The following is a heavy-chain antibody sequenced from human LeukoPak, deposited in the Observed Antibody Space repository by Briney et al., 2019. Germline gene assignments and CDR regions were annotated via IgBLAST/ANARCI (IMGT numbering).Heavy chain of an antibody. Sequence: PSETLSLTCAVYGGSFSGYYWSWIRQPPGKGLEWIGEINHSVSTNYNPSLKSRVTISVDTSKNQFSLKLSSVTAADTAVYYCARSPPILLQYWFDPWGQGTLVTVSS. D-gene: IGHD3-10*01. CDR1: GGSFSGYY. CDR3: ARSPPILLQYWFDP. CDR2: INHSVST. J-gene: IGHJ5*02. V-gene: IGHV4-34*01.